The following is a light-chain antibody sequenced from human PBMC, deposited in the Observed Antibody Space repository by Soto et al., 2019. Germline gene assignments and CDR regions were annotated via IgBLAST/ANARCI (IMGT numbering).Light chain of an antibody. V-gene: IGLV2-14*01. J-gene: IGLJ2*01. CDR2: EVS. CDR3: SSYTTSSTVV. Sequence: QSALTQPASVSGSPGQSITISCTGTSSDIGTYNYVSWYQQHPGKTPKLIISEVSNRPSGVSNRLSGSKSANTASLTISGLQAEDEADYYCSSYTTSSTVVFGGGTKLTVL. CDR1: SSDIGTYNY.